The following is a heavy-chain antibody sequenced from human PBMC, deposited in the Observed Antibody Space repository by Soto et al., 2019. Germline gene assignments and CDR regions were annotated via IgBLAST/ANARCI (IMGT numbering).Heavy chain of an antibody. CDR2: ISYDGSNK. CDR3: XXXXXXXXXTPECDY. D-gene: IGHD2-15*01. CDR1: GFTFSSYG. J-gene: IGHJ4*02. Sequence: QVQLVESGGGVVQPGRSLRLSCAASGFTFSSYGMHWVRQAPGKGLEWVAVISYDGSNKYYADSVKGRFTISRDNSKNXXXXXXXXXXXXXXXXXXXXXXXXXXXXTPECDYWGQGTLVTVSS. V-gene: IGHV3-30*03.